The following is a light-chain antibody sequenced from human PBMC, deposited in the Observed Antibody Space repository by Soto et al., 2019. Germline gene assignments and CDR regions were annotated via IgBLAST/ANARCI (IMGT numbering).Light chain of an antibody. CDR2: GAS. V-gene: IGKV1-33*01. CDR1: QDISNY. Sequence: DIQMTQSPSSLSASVGDRVTITCQASQDISNYLNWYQQKPGKAPTLLIYGASNLKTGVPPRFSGCGSGTDFTLTISSLQAEDFATYYCQQYYNPPPNTFRQGTKLDIK. CDR3: QQYYNPPPNT. J-gene: IGKJ2*01.